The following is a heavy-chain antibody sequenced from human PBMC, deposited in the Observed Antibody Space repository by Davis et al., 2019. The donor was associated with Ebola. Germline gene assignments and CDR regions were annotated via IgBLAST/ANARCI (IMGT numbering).Heavy chain of an antibody. CDR2: ISSSSSYI. Sequence: PGGSLRLSCAASGFTFSSYNMNWVRQAPGTGLEWVSSISSSSSYIYYADSVKGRFTISRDNAKNSLYLQMNSLRAEDTAVYYCARDHAVTRVYGMDVWGQGTTVTVSS. CDR3: ARDHAVTRVYGMDV. J-gene: IGHJ6*02. CDR1: GFTFSSYN. V-gene: IGHV3-21*01. D-gene: IGHD4-17*01.